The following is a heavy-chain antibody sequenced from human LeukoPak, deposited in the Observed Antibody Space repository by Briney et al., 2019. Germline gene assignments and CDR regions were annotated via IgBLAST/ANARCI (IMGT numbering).Heavy chain of an antibody. V-gene: IGHV3-48*04. CDR2: ISSSSSTI. Sequence: PGGSLRLSCAASGFTFSSYSMNWVRQAPGKGLEWVSYISSSSSTIYYADSVKGRFTISRDNAKNSLYLQMNSLRAEDTAVYYCARPLNHKLDNNWLDPWGQGTLVTVSS. CDR3: ARPLNHKLDNNWLDP. CDR1: GFTFSSYS. D-gene: IGHD1-14*01. J-gene: IGHJ5*02.